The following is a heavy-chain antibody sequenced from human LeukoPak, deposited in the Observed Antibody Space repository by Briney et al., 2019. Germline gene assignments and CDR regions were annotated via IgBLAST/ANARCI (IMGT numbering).Heavy chain of an antibody. V-gene: IGHV1-2*06. Sequence: GASVKVSCKASGYMFISYYLHWVRQAPGQGLEWVGRINAKSGGTYYAQKFEGRVTMTRDTSINTAYMELNRLTSDDTAVYYCARVDRSASDLGIIARPYDYWGQGTQVTVSS. CDR1: GYMFISYY. J-gene: IGHJ4*02. CDR2: INAKSGGT. CDR3: ARVDRSASDLGIIARPYDY. D-gene: IGHD5-12*01.